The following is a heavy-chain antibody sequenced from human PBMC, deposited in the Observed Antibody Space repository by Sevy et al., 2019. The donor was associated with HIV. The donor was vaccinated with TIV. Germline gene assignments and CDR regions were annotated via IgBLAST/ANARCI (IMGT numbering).Heavy chain of an antibody. CDR2: IYWDDDT. CDR1: GFSLSTSGVG. Sequence: SGPTLVNPTQTLTLTCTFSGFSLSTSGVGVGWIRQPPGKALEWLALIYWDDDTRYSPSLKSRLNITKDTSTNQVVLTMTKMDPVDTATYFCAHRRMVRGVITAPFDYWGQGTLVTVSS. V-gene: IGHV2-5*02. J-gene: IGHJ4*02. D-gene: IGHD3-10*01. CDR3: AHRRMVRGVITAPFDY.